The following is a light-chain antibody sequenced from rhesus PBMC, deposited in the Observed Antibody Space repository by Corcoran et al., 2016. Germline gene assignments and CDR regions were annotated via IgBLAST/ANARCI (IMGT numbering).Light chain of an antibody. V-gene: IGLV2-32*01. Sequence: HAALTQPRSVSGSPGQSVTISCAGTSSDIGDYKFVSWYQQHPGTAPKVMIYEVSKRPSGVSDRFSGSKSGNTASLSISGLQADDEADYFCCSFAGSYTYIFGSGTRLTVL. CDR1: SSDIGDYKF. CDR3: CSFAGSYTYI. J-gene: IGLJ1*01. CDR2: EVS.